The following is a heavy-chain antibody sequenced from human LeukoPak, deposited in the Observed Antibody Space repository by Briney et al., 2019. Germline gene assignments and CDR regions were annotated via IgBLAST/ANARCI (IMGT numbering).Heavy chain of an antibody. D-gene: IGHD5-12*01. CDR3: ARSGYNILVFRGAFDI. CDR2: IYTSGST. CDR1: GGSISSYY. Sequence: PSETLSLTCTVSGGSISSYYWSWIRQPAGKGLEWIGRIYTSGSTNYNPSLKSRVTMSVDTSKNQFSLKLSSVTAADTAVYYCARSGYNILVFRGAFDIWGQGTMVTVSS. J-gene: IGHJ3*02. V-gene: IGHV4-4*07.